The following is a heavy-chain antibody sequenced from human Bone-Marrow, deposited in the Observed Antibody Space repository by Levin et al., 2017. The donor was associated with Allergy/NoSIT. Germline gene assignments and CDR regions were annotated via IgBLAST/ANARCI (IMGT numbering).Heavy chain of an antibody. CDR2: IFPDDSET. Sequence: KVSCKASGYVFTRYWIGWVRQMPGKGLELMGIIFPDDSETKYSPSFQGQVTLSADKSISTAYLQWSSRQASDTAVFYCTTSVAPFGLDYWGQGTAVTVSS. V-gene: IGHV5-51*01. CDR3: TTSVAPFGLDY. J-gene: IGHJ4*02. CDR1: GYVFTRYW. D-gene: IGHD5/OR15-5a*01.